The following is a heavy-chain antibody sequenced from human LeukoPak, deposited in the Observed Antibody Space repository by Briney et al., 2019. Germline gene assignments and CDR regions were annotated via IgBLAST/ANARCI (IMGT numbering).Heavy chain of an antibody. J-gene: IGHJ6*02. Sequence: GGSLRLSCAASGFTFSSYAMHWVRQAPGKGLEWVAAISYDGSNKYYADSVKGRFTISRDNSKNTLCLQMNSLRAEDTAVYYCARDKDQLLFGFYYYYGMDVWGQGTTVTVSS. D-gene: IGHD2-2*01. V-gene: IGHV3-30-3*01. CDR2: ISYDGSNK. CDR1: GFTFSSYA. CDR3: ARDKDQLLFGFYYYYGMDV.